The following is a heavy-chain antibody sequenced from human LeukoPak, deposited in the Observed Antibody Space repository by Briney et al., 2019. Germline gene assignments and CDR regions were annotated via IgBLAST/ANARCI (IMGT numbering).Heavy chain of an antibody. CDR3: ASDFWSGYSDYYYYGMDV. CDR2: MNANSGNT. J-gene: IGHJ6*02. Sequence: ASVKVSCKASGYTFTSYDINWVRQAPGQGLEWMGWMNANSGNTGYAQKFEGRVIMTRNSYISTAYMELSSLISEDTAVYYCASDFWSGYSDYYYYGMDVWGQGTMVTVSS. V-gene: IGHV1-8*01. D-gene: IGHD3-3*01. CDR1: GYTFTSYD.